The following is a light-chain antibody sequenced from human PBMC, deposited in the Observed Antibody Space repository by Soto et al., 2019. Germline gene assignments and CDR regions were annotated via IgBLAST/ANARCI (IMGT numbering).Light chain of an antibody. CDR3: RHYYRTPFT. V-gene: IGKV4-1*01. Sequence: DIVMTQSPDSLAVSLGERATINCKSSQSVLYSSNNKNYLAWYQQKPGQPPRLLIYWASTRQSGVPDRFSGSGSGTDFTLTISSLQAEDVAVYYCRHYYRTPFTFGPGTKVDIK. J-gene: IGKJ3*01. CDR1: QSVLYSSNNKNY. CDR2: WAS.